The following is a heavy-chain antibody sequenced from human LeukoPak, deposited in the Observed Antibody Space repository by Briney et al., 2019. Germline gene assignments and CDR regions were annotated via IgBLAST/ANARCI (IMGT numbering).Heavy chain of an antibody. J-gene: IGHJ4*02. CDR2: INPNSGGT. V-gene: IGHV1-2*02. D-gene: IGHD3-10*01. Sequence: ASVKVSCKASGYTFTGYYMHWVRQPPGQGLEWMGWINPNSGGTNYAQKFQGRVTMTRDTSISTAYMELSRLRSDDTAVYYCARGRFGELLFSFDYWGQGTLVTVSS. CDR3: ARGRFGELLFSFDY. CDR1: GYTFTGYY.